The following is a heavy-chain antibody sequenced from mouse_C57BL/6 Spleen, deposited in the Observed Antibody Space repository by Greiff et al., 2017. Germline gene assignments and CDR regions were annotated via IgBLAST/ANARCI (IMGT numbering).Heavy chain of an antibody. D-gene: IGHD3-2*02. V-gene: IGHV1-26*01. Sequence: EVQLQQSGPELVKPGASVKISCKASGYTFTDYNMNWVKQSHGKSLEWIGDINPNNGGTSYNQKFKGKATLTVDKSSSTAYMELRSLTSEDSAVYYCASDSSGLYAMDYWGQGTSVTVSS. CDR2: INPNNGGT. J-gene: IGHJ4*01. CDR1: GYTFTDYN. CDR3: ASDSSGLYAMDY.